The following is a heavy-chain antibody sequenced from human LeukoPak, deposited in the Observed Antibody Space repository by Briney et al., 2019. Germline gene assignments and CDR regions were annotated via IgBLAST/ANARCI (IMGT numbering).Heavy chain of an antibody. J-gene: IGHJ4*02. CDR1: GFTVSSNY. Sequence: GGSLRLSCAASGFTVSSNYMSWVRQAPGKGLEWVSVIYSGGSTYYADSVKGRFTISRDNSKNTLYLQMNSLRAEDTAVYYCAKGSITIFGMASVFDYWGQGTLVTVSS. CDR2: IYSGGST. D-gene: IGHD3-3*01. CDR3: AKGSITIFGMASVFDY. V-gene: IGHV3-53*01.